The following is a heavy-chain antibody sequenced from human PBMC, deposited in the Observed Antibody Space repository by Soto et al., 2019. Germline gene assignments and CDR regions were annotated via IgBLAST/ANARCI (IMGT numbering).Heavy chain of an antibody. CDR2: IYYSGST. CDR1: GGSISSYY. Sequence: PSETLSLTCTVAGGSISSYYWIWIRQPTGKGLEWIGYIYYSGSTNYNPSLKSRVTISVDTSKNQFSLKLSSVTAADTAVYYCARHPRDHRGFYYYYYMDVWGKGTTVTVSS. D-gene: IGHD3-10*01. CDR3: ARHPRDHRGFYYYYYMDV. V-gene: IGHV4-59*08. J-gene: IGHJ6*03.